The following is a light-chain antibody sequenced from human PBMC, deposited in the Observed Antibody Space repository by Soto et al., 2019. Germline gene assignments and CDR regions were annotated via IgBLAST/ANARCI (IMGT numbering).Light chain of an antibody. CDR1: TSDIGSAKY. J-gene: IGLJ1*01. V-gene: IGLV2-14*01. CDR3: SSHSGSSTDYV. CDR2: EVN. Sequence: QSALAQPASVSGSPGQSITISCTGSTSDIGSAKYVSWYQQHPGKAPKVMIYEVNNRPSGVSNRFSGSKSGNTASLTISGLQAEDEADYYCSSHSGSSTDYVFGTGTKLTVL.